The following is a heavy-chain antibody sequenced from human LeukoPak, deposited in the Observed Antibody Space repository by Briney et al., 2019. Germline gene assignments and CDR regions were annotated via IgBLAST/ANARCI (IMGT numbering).Heavy chain of an antibody. CDR3: AVYASLYFDY. CDR2: INHSGST. Sequence: SETLSLTCAVYGGSFSGYYWSWIRQPPGKGLEWIGEINHSGSTNYNPSLKSRVTISVDTSKNQFSLKLSSVTAADTAVYYCAVYASLYFDYWGQGTLVTVSS. J-gene: IGHJ4*02. V-gene: IGHV4-34*01. CDR1: GGSFSGYY. D-gene: IGHD2-8*01.